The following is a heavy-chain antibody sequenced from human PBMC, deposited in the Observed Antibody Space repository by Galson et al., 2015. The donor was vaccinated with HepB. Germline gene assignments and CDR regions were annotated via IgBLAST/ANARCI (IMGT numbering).Heavy chain of an antibody. J-gene: IGHJ4*02. CDR2: IDSSSTYI. CDR1: GFTFSTYS. V-gene: IGHV3-21*01. CDR3: ARGRSYFNY. Sequence: SLRLSCAASGFTFSTYSMNWVRQAPGKGLEWVSSIDSSSTYIYYADSVKGRFTISRDNAKNSLYLQMNSLRAEDTAVYYCARGRSYFNYWGRGTLVTVSS.